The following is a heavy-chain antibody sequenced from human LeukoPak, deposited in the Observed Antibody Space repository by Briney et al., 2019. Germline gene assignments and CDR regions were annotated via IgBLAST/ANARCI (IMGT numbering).Heavy chain of an antibody. D-gene: IGHD3-16*02. J-gene: IGHJ4*02. V-gene: IGHV1-46*01. CDR2: INPSGGST. CDR3: ARGCDYVWGSYRAPFDY. Sequence: GASVKVSCKASGYTFTSYYMHWVRQAPGQGLEWMGIINPSGGSTSYAQKFQGRVTMTRDTSTSTVYMELSSLRSEDTAVYYCARGCDYVWGSYRAPFDYWGQGTLVTVSS. CDR1: GYTFTSYY.